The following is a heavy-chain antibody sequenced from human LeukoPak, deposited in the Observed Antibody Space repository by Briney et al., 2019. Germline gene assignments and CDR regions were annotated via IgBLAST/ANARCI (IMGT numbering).Heavy chain of an antibody. CDR2: IKQDGSEK. Sequence: GGSLRLSCAASGFTFSSYWMSWVRQAPGKGLEWVANIKQDGSEKYYVDSVKGRFTISRDNAKSSLYLQMNSLRAEDTAVYYCARGNYYGSAFFDYWGQGTLVTVSS. J-gene: IGHJ4*02. CDR1: GFTFSSYW. CDR3: ARGNYYGSAFFDY. D-gene: IGHD3-10*01. V-gene: IGHV3-7*01.